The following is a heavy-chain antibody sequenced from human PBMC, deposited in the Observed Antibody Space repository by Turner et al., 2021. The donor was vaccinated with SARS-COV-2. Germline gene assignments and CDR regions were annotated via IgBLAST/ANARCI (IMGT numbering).Heavy chain of an antibody. CDR2: ISSSGGTT. J-gene: IGHJ4*02. V-gene: IGHV3-23*01. Sequence: EVHLLVSGGGLVPPGGSLRLSCAASGFTFSNSAMSWVRQAPGKGLEWVSTISSSGGTTYYAASVKGRFTISRDNSKNTLYLQMNSLRAGDTALYYCANVGSYFFDYWGQGTLVTVSS. D-gene: IGHD3-10*01. CDR1: GFTFSNSA. CDR3: ANVGSYFFDY.